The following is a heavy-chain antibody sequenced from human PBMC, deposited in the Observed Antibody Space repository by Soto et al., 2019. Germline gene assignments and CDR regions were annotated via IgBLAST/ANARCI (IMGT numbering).Heavy chain of an antibody. CDR1: DGSISSGGYY. J-gene: IGHJ4*02. D-gene: IGHD3-10*01. Sequence: QVQLLESGPGLVKASETLSLTCSISDGSISSGGYYWSWVRQRPGKGLEWIGYVYFNENTYYNPSLKCRVAVSVGTSKSLFSLRLSSVTAADAAVYYCALQITMARGIDFWGPGISVSVSS. CDR2: VYFNENT. V-gene: IGHV4-31*03. CDR3: ALQITMARGIDF.